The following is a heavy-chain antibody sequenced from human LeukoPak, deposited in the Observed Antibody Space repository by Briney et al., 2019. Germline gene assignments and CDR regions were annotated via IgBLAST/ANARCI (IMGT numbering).Heavy chain of an antibody. J-gene: IGHJ4*02. CDR2: ITGSGDST. D-gene: IGHD6-19*01. CDR1: GVSFSSYA. V-gene: IGHV3-23*01. CDR3: AFGPHQQWLLADY. Sequence: GGSLRLPCAVSGVSFSSYAVGWVRQTPGKGLQLVSTITGSGDSTFYADSVNGRFTVSRDNSKNTLYLQMSSLRADDTALYYCAFGPHQQWLLADYWGQGTLVTVSS.